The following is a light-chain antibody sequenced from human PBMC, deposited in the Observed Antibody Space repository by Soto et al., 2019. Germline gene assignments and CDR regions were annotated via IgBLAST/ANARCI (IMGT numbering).Light chain of an antibody. Sequence: DSQLTQSPSFLSASVGDRVTITCRATQGIGSYLAWYQQKPGKAPKLLIYAASSLQSGVSSRFTGRGSGTEFTLTISSLQPEDLATYHCQQLNSYPPLLNFGGGTKVEIK. CDR3: QQLNSYPPLLN. J-gene: IGKJ4*01. V-gene: IGKV1-9*01. CDR1: QGIGSY. CDR2: AAS.